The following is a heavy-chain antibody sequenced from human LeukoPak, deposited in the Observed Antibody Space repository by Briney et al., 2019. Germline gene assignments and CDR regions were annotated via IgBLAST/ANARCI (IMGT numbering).Heavy chain of an antibody. Sequence: QPGGSLRLSCAASGFTFSNYWMSWVRQAPGKGLEWVTIIKYDGSQKYSADFVNGRFTISRDNANNSLSLQMNSLRVEDTAVYYCARDWNFFENSGFYFDHWGQGTLVTVSS. V-gene: IGHV3-7*03. J-gene: IGHJ4*02. CDR1: GFTFSNYW. D-gene: IGHD3-22*01. CDR3: ARDWNFFENSGFYFDH. CDR2: IKYDGSQK.